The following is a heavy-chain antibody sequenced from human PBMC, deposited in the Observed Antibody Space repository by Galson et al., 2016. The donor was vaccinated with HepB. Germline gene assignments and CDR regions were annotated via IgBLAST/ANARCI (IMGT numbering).Heavy chain of an antibody. CDR2: VKSKTNGGTS. V-gene: IGHV3-15*01. Sequence: SLRLSCAASEFSFSTAWMGWVRQAPGKGLEWVGRVKSKTNGGTSDYAAPVKGRFTISRDDSKPTLYLQVDSLKTEDTAMYYCTLDGTGPWGQGTQVTVSS. J-gene: IGHJ4*02. D-gene: IGHD1-14*01. CDR1: EFSFSTAW. CDR3: TLDGTGP.